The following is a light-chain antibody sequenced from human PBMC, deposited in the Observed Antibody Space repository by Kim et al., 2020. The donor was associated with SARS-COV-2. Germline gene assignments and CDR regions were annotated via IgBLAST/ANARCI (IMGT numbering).Light chain of an antibody. CDR3: QQYYNWPRT. Sequence: ERVLTQSPATLSVSPEERVTLSCRPSQYISSNLAWYQHKPGQAPRLLIHGASTRATGIPARFSGSGSGTDFTLTISSLQSEDFAVYYCQQYYNWPRTFGQGTKVDIK. V-gene: IGKV3D-15*01. J-gene: IGKJ1*01. CDR2: GAS. CDR1: QYISSN.